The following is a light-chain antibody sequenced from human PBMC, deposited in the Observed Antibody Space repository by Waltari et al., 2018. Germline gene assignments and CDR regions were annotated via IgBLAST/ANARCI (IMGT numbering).Light chain of an antibody. CDR3: QHESSWPPGLS. CDR2: GAS. Sequence: EIVMTQSPVTLSVSPGERGTLSCRASQSINTYLAWYQQKPGQPPRLLIYGASTRATGIPGRFSGSGSGTEFTLTISSLQSEDFAVYYCQHESSWPPGLSFGGGTKVEIK. J-gene: IGKJ4*01. V-gene: IGKV3-15*01. CDR1: QSINTY.